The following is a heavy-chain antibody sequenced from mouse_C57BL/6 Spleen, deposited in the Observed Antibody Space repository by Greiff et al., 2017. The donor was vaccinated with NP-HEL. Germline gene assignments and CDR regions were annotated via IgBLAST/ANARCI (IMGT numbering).Heavy chain of an antibody. D-gene: IGHD2-5*01. V-gene: IGHV1-7*01. CDR2: INPSSGYT. CDR1: GYTFTSYW. CDR3: ARGDYSNSFDY. Sequence: QVHVKQSGAELAKPGASVKLSCKASGYTFTSYWMHWVKQRPGQGLEWIGYINPSSGYTKYNQKFKDKATLTADKSSSTAYMQLSSLTYEDSAVYYCARGDYSNSFDYWGQSTTLTVSS. J-gene: IGHJ2*01.